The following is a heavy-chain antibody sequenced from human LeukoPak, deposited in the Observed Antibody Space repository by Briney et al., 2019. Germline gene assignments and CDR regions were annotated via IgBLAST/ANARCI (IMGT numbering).Heavy chain of an antibody. CDR3: TTESGYGVGY. Sequence: GGSLRLSCAASGFTFKNYGMHWVRQAPGKGLEWVGRIKSKTDGGTTDYAAPVKGRFTISRDDSKNTLYLQMNSLKTEDTAVYYCTTESGYGVGYWGQGNLVTVSS. CDR1: GFTFKNYG. D-gene: IGHD3-22*01. J-gene: IGHJ4*02. CDR2: IKSKTDGGTT. V-gene: IGHV3-15*01.